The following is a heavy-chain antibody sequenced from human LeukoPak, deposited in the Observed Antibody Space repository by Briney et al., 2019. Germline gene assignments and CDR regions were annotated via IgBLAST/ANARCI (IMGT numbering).Heavy chain of an antibody. Sequence: SETLSLTCTVSGGSIGSGGYYWSWIRQHPGKGLEWIGYIYYSGSTYYNPSLKSRVTISVDTTKNQFSLKLSSVAAADTAVYYCATSGGGDILTGFYRFHYWGQETLVTVSS. CDR2: IYYSGST. J-gene: IGHJ4*02. D-gene: IGHD3-9*01. CDR1: GGSIGSGGYY. CDR3: ATSGGGDILTGFYRFHY. V-gene: IGHV4-31*03.